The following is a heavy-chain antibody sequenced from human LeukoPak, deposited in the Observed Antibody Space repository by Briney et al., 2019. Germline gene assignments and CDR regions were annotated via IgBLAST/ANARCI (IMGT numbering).Heavy chain of an antibody. Sequence: GASVKVSCKASGYTFTSYDISWVRQATGQGLEWMGWMNPNSGNTGYAQKFQGRVTMTRNTSISTAYMELSSLRSEDTAVYYCAREGALWIGANYGMDVWGQGTTVTVSS. D-gene: IGHD3-10*01. CDR3: AREGALWIGANYGMDV. J-gene: IGHJ6*02. CDR1: GYTFTSYD. V-gene: IGHV1-8*01. CDR2: MNPNSGNT.